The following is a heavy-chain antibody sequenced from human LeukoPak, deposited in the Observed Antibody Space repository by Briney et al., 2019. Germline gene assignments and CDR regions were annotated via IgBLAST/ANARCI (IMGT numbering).Heavy chain of an antibody. CDR1: GGSISSYY. J-gene: IGHJ3*02. D-gene: IGHD2-2*02. V-gene: IGHV4-4*07. Sequence: KPSETLSLTCTVSGGSISSYYWSWIRQPAGKGLEWIGRIYTSGSTNYNPSLKSRVTMSVDTSKNQFSLKLSSVTAADMAVYYCAGDCSSTSCYKAFDIWGQGTMATVSS. CDR3: AGDCSSTSCYKAFDI. CDR2: IYTSGST.